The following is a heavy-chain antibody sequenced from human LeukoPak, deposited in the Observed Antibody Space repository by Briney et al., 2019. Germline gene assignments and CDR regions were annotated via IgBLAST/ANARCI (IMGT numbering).Heavy chain of an antibody. D-gene: IGHD6-13*01. V-gene: IGHV1-8*01. CDR3: ARFPGSSSWYVSPLNYYYYYGMDV. CDR1: ASAFTSYD. J-gene: IGHJ6*02. Sequence: ASGKVSCKASASAFTSYDINWVWLGTGQGLEWMGGMNTNSGNTGYAQKFQGRVTMARNTSISTAYMELSSLRSEDTAVYYCARFPGSSSWYVSPLNYYYYYGMDVWGQGTTVTVSS. CDR2: MNTNSGNT.